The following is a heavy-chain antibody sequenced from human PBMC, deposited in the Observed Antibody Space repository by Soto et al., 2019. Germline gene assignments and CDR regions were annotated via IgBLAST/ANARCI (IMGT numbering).Heavy chain of an antibody. CDR2: IYWDDDK. Sequence: QITLKESGPTLVKPTQALTLTCTFSGFSLSTRGVGVGWIRQPPGKALEWLALIYWDDDKRYSPSPKSRVTISKDTSKNQVVLTMTNMDPVDTATYYCVRLLWFGELSWGQGTLVTVSS. V-gene: IGHV2-5*02. CDR1: GFSLSTRGVG. D-gene: IGHD3-10*01. CDR3: VRLLWFGELS. J-gene: IGHJ4*02.